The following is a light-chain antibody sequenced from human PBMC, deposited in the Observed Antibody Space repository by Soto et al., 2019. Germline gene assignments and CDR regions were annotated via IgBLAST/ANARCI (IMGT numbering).Light chain of an antibody. J-gene: IGKJ1*01. CDR2: GAS. CDR3: QQYGSSGT. V-gene: IGKV3-20*01. CDR1: QSVSSSY. Sequence: EIVLTQSPGTLSLSPGERATLSCRASQSVSSSYLSCYQQKPGQAPRLLIYGASIRATGIPDRFSGSGSGTDFTLTISRLEPEDFAVYYCQQYGSSGTFGQGTKVDIK.